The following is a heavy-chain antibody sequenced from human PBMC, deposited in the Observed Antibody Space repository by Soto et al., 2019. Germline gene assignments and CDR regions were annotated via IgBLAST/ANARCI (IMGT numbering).Heavy chain of an antibody. CDR2: ISSSSSTI. D-gene: IGHD1-20*01. V-gene: IGHV3-48*02. CDR3: ARDRYTWNPLGFDY. CDR1: GFTFSSYS. J-gene: IGHJ4*02. Sequence: GGSLRLSCAASGFTFSSYSINWVRQAPGKGLEWVSYISSSSSTIYYADSVKGRLTISRDNAKNSLYLQMNSLRDDDTAVYYCARDRYTWNPLGFDYWGQGTLVTVSS.